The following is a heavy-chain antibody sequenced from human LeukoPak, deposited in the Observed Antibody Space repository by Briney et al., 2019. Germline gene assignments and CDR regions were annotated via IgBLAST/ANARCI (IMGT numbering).Heavy chain of an antibody. J-gene: IGHJ4*02. CDR1: GGSISSSRYY. D-gene: IGHD6-13*01. CDR3: ARRRIAAIDY. V-gene: IGHV4-39*01. Sequence: SSETLSLTCTVSGGSISSSRYYWDWIRQPPGKGLEWIGTIFYSGTTSYSPSLNSRVTISVDTSRNQFSLKLNFVTAEDTAIYYCARRRIAAIDYWGQGTLVTVSS. CDR2: IFYSGTT.